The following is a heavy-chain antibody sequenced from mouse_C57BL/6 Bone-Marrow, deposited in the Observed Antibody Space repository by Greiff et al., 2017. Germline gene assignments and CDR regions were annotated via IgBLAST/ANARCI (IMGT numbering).Heavy chain of an antibody. CDR2: INSDGGST. CDR3: ARQSYWYCDV. J-gene: IGHJ1*03. V-gene: IGHV5-2*01. Sequence: EVKLQESGGGLVQPGESLKLSCESNEYEFPSHDMSWVRKTPEQRLELVAAINSDGGSTYYPDPMERRFSISRDNTKKTLYLQRSSLRSEDTALYYCARQSYWYCDVWGTGTTVTVSS. CDR1: EYEFPSHD.